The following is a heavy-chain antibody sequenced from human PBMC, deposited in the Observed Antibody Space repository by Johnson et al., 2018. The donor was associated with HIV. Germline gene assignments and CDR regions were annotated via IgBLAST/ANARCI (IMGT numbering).Heavy chain of an antibody. CDR1: GFTVSNKY. D-gene: IGHD1-26*01. J-gene: IGHJ3*02. CDR2: IYSGGST. Sequence: MLLVESGGGLVQPGGSLRLSCAASGFTVSNKYMTWVRQSPWKGLEWVSVIYSGGSTYYADSVKGRFTISRDNSKNTMYLQMHSLRAEDTAVYYCARDRQSGGGDADAFDIGGQGTMVTVSS. CDR3: ARDRQSGGGDADAFDI. V-gene: IGHV3-66*01.